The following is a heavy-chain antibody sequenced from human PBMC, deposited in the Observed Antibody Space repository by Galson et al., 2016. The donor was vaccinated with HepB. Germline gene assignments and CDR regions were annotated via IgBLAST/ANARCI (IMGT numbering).Heavy chain of an antibody. J-gene: IGHJ4*02. V-gene: IGHV3-11*01. Sequence: SLRLSCAASGMTFSDSYMSWIRQPPGRGLEWVAYISSASATIPYADSVRGRFTISRDNRRSLFFLEMNSLRAEDTALYYCANDQKPRGFDYWGQGTLVTVSS. D-gene: IGHD3-10*01. CDR3: ANDQKPRGFDY. CDR1: GMTFSDSY. CDR2: ISSASATI.